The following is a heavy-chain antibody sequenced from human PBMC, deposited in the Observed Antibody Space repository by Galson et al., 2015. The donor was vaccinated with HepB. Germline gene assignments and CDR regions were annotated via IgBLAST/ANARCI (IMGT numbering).Heavy chain of an antibody. J-gene: IGHJ4*02. Sequence: SLRLSCAASGLTFSSYWMHWVRQTPGKGLVWLSRINRDGITITYADSVKGRFTISRDNAKNTLYLQMNSLRAEDTAVYYCAREWGASGSYFDYWGQGTLVTVSS. CDR3: AREWGASGSYFDY. V-gene: IGHV3-74*03. CDR1: GLTFSSYW. CDR2: INRDGITI. D-gene: IGHD3-10*01.